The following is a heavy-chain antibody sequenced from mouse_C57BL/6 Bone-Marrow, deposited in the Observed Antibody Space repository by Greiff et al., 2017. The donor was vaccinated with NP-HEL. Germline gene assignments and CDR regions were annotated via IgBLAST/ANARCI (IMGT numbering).Heavy chain of an antibody. J-gene: IGHJ3*01. CDR1: GYTFTSYG. Sequence: VQLVESGAELARPGASVKLSCKASGYTFTSYGISWVKQRTGQGLEWIGEIYPRSGNTYYNEKFKGKATLTADKSSSTAYMELRSLTSEDSAVYFWARGEFGNPYGSGGAYWGQGTLVTVSA. D-gene: IGHD1-1*01. CDR3: ARGEFGNPYGSGGAY. CDR2: IYPRSGNT. V-gene: IGHV1-81*01.